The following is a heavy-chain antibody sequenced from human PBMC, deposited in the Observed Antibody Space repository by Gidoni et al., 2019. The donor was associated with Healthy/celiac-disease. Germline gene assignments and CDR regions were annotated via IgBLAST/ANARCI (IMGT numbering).Heavy chain of an antibody. V-gene: IGHV3-9*01. D-gene: IGHD3-22*01. CDR3: AGRGVYDSSGYYSGGAFDI. CDR1: GFTFDDYA. J-gene: IGHJ3*02. CDR2: ISWNSGSI. Sequence: EVQLVESGGGLVQPGRSLRLSCAASGFTFDDYAMHWVRQAPGKGLEWVSGISWNSGSIGYADSVKGRFTISRDNAKNSLYLQMNSLRAEDTALYYCAGRGVYDSSGYYSGGAFDIWGQGTMVTVSS.